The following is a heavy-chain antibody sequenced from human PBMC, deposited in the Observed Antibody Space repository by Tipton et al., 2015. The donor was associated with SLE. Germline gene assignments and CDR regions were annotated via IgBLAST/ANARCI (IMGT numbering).Heavy chain of an antibody. J-gene: IGHJ6*03. D-gene: IGHD6-19*01. CDR1: GGSFSGYY. V-gene: IGHV4-34*01. CDR3: ARGGREWLPVRYYMDV. Sequence: LRLSCAVYGGSFSGYYWSWIRQPPGKGLEWIGEINHSGSTNYNPSLKSRVTISVDTSKNQVSLKLSSVTAADTAVYYCARGGREWLPVRYYMDVWGKGTTVPVSS. CDR2: INHSGST.